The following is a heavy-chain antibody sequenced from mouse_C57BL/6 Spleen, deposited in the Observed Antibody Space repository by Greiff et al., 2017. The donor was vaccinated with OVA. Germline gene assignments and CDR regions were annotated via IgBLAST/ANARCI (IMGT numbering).Heavy chain of an antibody. J-gene: IGHJ1*03. CDR2: IWRGGST. CDR3: AKNDGYPNWYFDV. Sequence: QVQLQQSGPGLVQPSQSLSITCTVSGFSLTSYGVHWVRQSPGKGLEWLGVIWRGGSTDYNAAFMSRLSITKDNSKSQVFFKMNSLQADDTAIYYCAKNDGYPNWYFDVWGTGTTVTGSS. V-gene: IGHV2-5*01. CDR1: GFSLTSYG. D-gene: IGHD2-3*01.